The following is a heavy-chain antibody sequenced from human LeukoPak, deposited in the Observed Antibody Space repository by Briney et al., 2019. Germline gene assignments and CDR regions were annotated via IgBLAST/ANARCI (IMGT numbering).Heavy chain of an antibody. CDR3: ARTTGYSSGWYESYWYFDL. V-gene: IGHV4-59*01. Sequence: PSETLSLTCTVYGGSISSYYWGWIRQPPGKGLEWIGYIYYSGSTNYNPSLKSRVTITVDTSKNQFSLKLSSVTAADAAVYYCARTTGYSSGWYESYWYFDLWGRGTLVTVSS. J-gene: IGHJ2*01. CDR1: GGSISSYY. D-gene: IGHD6-19*01. CDR2: IYYSGST.